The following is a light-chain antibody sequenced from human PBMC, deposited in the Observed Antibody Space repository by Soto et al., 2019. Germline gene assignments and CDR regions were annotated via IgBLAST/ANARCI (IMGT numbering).Light chain of an antibody. Sequence: DIQMTQSPSSLSASVGARVSITCQASEDIRTSLSWFQHKPGRAPKLLIYGASYLEIGVPSRFRGSGFGTYFTLTISSLQPEDIATYYCQHYNNLPPFTFGPGTIVDVK. CDR2: GAS. CDR1: EDIRTS. CDR3: QHYNNLPPFT. V-gene: IGKV1-33*01. J-gene: IGKJ3*01.